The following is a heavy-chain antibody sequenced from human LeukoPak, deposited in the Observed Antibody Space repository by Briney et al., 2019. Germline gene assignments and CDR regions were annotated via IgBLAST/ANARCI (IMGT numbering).Heavy chain of an antibody. CDR3: ARDGYSYGYYYY. CDR1: GFTFSRYW. V-gene: IGHV3-7*01. Sequence: GGSLRLSCAASGFTFSRYWMNWVRQAPGKGLEWLAYIKEDGSQKYYVDSVEGRFTISRDNAKNSLYLQMNSLRAEDTAVYYCARDGYSYGYYYYWGQGTLVTVSS. J-gene: IGHJ4*02. D-gene: IGHD5-18*01. CDR2: IKEDGSQK.